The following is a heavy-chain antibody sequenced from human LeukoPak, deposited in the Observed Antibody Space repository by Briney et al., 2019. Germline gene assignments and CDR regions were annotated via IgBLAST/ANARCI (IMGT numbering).Heavy chain of an antibody. V-gene: IGHV4-31*03. CDR1: GGSVSSGSYY. CDR2: IYYSGST. D-gene: IGHD6-19*01. Sequence: PSETLSLTCTVSGGSVSSGSYYWSWIRQPPGKGLEWIGYIYYSGSTYYNPSLKSRVTISVDTSKNQFSLKLSSVTAADTAVYYCARDVAVSGWLLFDYWGQGTLVTVSS. J-gene: IGHJ4*02. CDR3: ARDVAVSGWLLFDY.